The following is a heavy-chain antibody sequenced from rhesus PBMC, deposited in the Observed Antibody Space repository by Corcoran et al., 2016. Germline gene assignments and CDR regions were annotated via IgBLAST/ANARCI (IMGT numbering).Heavy chain of an antibody. J-gene: IGHJ5-1*01. V-gene: IGHV4-127*01. CDR2: IGGSDGAT. CDR1: GYSISSGYG. Sequence: QGQLQESGPGLVKPSETLSLICSVSGYSISSGYGWRWIRQPPGGGLEWIGYIGGSDGATNNNPSLKSRVTISKDTTKNQFSLKLTSVVAADTAVYYCVRHPEHANFEYRFPVWGAGVLVTVSS. D-gene: IGHD4-17*01. CDR3: VRHPEHANFEYRFPV.